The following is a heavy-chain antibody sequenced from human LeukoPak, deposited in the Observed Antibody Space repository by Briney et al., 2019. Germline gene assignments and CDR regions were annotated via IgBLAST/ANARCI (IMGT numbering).Heavy chain of an antibody. CDR2: ISFDGSNK. CDR3: AKGTGYCSGGSCYYGVDY. Sequence: PGGSLRLSCAASRFTFSSYGMHWVRQAPGKGLEWVAVISFDGSNKYYADSVKGRLTISRDNSKNTLYLQMNSLRAEDTAVYYCAKGTGYCSGGSCYYGVDYWGQGTLVTVSS. D-gene: IGHD2-15*01. J-gene: IGHJ4*02. CDR1: RFTFSSYG. V-gene: IGHV3-30*18.